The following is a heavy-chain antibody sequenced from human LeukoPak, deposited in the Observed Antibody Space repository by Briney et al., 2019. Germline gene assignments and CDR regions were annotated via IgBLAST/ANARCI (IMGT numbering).Heavy chain of an antibody. CDR3: ARTGYYGRYFDY. D-gene: IGHD3-9*01. CDR2: IYYSRST. V-gene: IGHV4-59*01. J-gene: IGHJ4*02. CDR1: GGSISSYY. Sequence: RSSETLSLTCTVSGGSISSYYWSWIRQPPGKGLEWIGYIYYSRSTNYNPSLKSRGTISVDTSKKQFSLKLNSVTGADTAGYYCARTGYYGRYFDYWGQGTLVTVSS.